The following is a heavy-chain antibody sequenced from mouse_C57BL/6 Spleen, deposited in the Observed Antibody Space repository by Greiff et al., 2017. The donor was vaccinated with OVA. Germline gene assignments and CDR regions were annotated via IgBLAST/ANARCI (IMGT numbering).Heavy chain of an antibody. CDR3: ARRDLLSLYYAMDY. CDR1: GYTFTSYW. J-gene: IGHJ4*01. Sequence: QVQLKQPGAELVKPGASVKLSCKASGYTFTSYWMHWVKQRPGQGLEWIGMIHPNSGSTNYNEKFKSKATLTVDKSSSTAYMQLSSLTSEDSAVYYCARRDLLSLYYAMDYWGQGTSVTASS. CDR2: IHPNSGST. V-gene: IGHV1-64*01. D-gene: IGHD2-10*01.